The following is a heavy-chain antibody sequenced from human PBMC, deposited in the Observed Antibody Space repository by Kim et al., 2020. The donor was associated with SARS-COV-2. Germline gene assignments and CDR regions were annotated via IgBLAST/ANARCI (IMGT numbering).Heavy chain of an antibody. CDR1: GGSISCYY. J-gene: IGHJ4*02. V-gene: IGHV4-59*01. CDR3: AREGSGYYIDY. D-gene: IGHD3-3*01. CDR2: IYYSGST. Sequence: SETLSLTCTVSGGSISCYYWSWIRQPPGKGLEWIGYIYYSGSTNYNPSLKSRVTISVDTSKNQFSLKLSSVTAADTAVYYCAREGSGYYIDYWGQGTLVTVSS.